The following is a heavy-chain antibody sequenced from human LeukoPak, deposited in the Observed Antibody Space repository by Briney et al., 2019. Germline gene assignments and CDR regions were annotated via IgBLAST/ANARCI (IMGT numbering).Heavy chain of an antibody. D-gene: IGHD2-2*01. V-gene: IGHV3-23*01. CDR1: GFTFSTYA. J-gene: IGHJ6*02. Sequence: QTGGSLRLSCAAPGFTFSTYAMSWVRQAPGKGLEWVSAISGSGGSTYYADSVKGRFTISRDNSKNTLYLQMNSLRAEDTAVYYCATHHCSSTSCYAQSIYYYYYGMDVWGQGTTVTVSS. CDR2: ISGSGGST. CDR3: ATHHCSSTSCYAQSIYYYYYGMDV.